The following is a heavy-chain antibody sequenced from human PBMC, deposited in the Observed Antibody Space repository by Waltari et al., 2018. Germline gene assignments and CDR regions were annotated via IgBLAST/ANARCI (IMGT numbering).Heavy chain of an antibody. J-gene: IGHJ4*02. CDR2: MNPNSGNT. CDR1: GYTFTSYD. D-gene: IGHD6-13*01. V-gene: IGHV1-8*01. CDR3: ARAYKGSSWYRLGY. Sequence: QVQLVQSGAEVKKPGASVKVSCKASGYTFTSYDINWVRQATGQGLEWMGRMNPNSGNTGYAQKVQGRVTMTRNTSIRTAYMELSSLRSEDTAVYYCARAYKGSSWYRLGYWGQGTLVTVSS.